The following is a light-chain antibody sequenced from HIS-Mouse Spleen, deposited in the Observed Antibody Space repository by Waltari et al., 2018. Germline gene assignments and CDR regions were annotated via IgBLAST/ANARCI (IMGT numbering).Light chain of an antibody. CDR3: QAWDSSTVV. CDR2: QDS. CDR1: KLGDKY. V-gene: IGLV3-1*01. Sequence: SYELTQPPSVSVSPGQTASITCSGDKLGDKYACWYQQKPGQSPVLVIYQDSKRASGLHQRFSGSNSGNTATLTISGTQAMDEADYYCQAWDSSTVVFGGGTKLTVL. J-gene: IGLJ2*01.